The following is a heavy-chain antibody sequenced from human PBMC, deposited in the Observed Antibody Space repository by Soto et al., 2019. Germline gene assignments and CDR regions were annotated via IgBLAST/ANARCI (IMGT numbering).Heavy chain of an antibody. CDR1: GGSISSGGYY. Sequence: SETLSLTCTVSGGSISSGGYYWSWIRQHPGKGLEWIGYIYYSGSTYYNPSLKSRVTISVDTSKNQFSLKLSSVTAADTAVYYCAREGYCSSTSCYPNWFDPWGQGTLVTVSS. D-gene: IGHD2-2*01. CDR2: IYYSGST. V-gene: IGHV4-31*03. J-gene: IGHJ5*02. CDR3: AREGYCSSTSCYPNWFDP.